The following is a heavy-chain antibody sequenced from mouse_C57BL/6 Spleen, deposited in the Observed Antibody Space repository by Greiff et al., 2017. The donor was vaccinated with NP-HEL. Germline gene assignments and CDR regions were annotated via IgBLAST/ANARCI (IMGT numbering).Heavy chain of an antibody. CDR2: INPNNGGT. J-gene: IGHJ3*01. CDR1: GYTFTDYN. D-gene: IGHD2-4*01. Sequence: EVQLQQSGPELVKPGASVKIPCKASGYTFTDYNMDWVKQSHGKSLEWIGDINPNNGGTIYNQKFKGKATLTVDKSSSTAYMELRSLTSEDTAVYYCARKDDYDREFAYWGQGTLVTVSA. V-gene: IGHV1-18*01. CDR3: ARKDDYDREFAY.